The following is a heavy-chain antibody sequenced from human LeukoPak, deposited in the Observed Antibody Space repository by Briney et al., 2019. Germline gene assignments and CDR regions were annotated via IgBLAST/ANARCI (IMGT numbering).Heavy chain of an antibody. Sequence: PGGSLRLSCAASGFTVSSNYMSWVRQPPGKGLEWVSVIYSGGTTFYADSVKGRFTISRDNSRNTLYLQMSSLRADDTAVYYCTKLKGWYGDGYFDYWGQGIVVTVSS. D-gene: IGHD6-19*01. V-gene: IGHV3-53*01. CDR2: IYSGGTT. J-gene: IGHJ4*02. CDR3: TKLKGWYGDGYFDY. CDR1: GFTVSSNY.